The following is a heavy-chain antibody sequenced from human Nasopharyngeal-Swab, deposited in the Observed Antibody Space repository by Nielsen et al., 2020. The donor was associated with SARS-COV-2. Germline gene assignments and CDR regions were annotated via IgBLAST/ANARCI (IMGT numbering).Heavy chain of an antibody. CDR3: ARDEGGGWRP. CDR2: ISYDGSNK. CDR1: GFTFSSYA. J-gene: IGHJ4*02. Sequence: GRCLRLSCAASGFTFSSYAMHWVRQAPGKGLEWVAVISYDGSNKYYADSVKGRFTISRDNSKNTLYLQMNSLRAEDTAVYYCARDEGGGWRPWGQGTLVTVSS. V-gene: IGHV3-30-3*01. D-gene: IGHD6-19*01.